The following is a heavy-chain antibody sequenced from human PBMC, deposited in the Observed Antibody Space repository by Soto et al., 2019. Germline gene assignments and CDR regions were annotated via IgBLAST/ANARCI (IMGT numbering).Heavy chain of an antibody. Sequence: EVQLVESGGCLVKPGGSLRLSCAASGFTFSNAWMNWVRQAPGKGLEWVGRIKSKTDGGTTDYAAPVKGRFTISRDDSKNTLYLQMNSLKTEDTAVYYCTTPPYYDILTGYHDYYYGMDVWGQGTTVTVSS. D-gene: IGHD3-9*01. V-gene: IGHV3-15*07. CDR3: TTPPYYDILTGYHDYYYGMDV. CDR2: IKSKTDGGTT. CDR1: GFTFSNAW. J-gene: IGHJ6*02.